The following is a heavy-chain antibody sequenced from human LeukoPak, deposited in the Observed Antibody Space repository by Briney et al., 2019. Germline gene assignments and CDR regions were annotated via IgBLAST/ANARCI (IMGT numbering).Heavy chain of an antibody. J-gene: IGHJ4*02. Sequence: PSETLSLTCTVSGGSISPYYWSWIRQPPGKGLEWLGYIYYSGNTEYKPSLKSRVAMSVETSKNQFSLRLSSVTAADTAVYYCARSTGSTMFIDYWGQGTLVTVSS. D-gene: IGHD3-10*02. CDR1: GGSISPYY. CDR2: IYYSGNT. CDR3: ARSTGSTMFIDY. V-gene: IGHV4-59*01.